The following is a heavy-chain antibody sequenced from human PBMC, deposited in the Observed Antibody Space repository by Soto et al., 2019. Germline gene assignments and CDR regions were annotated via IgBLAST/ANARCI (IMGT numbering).Heavy chain of an antibody. CDR1: GESSRSFY. J-gene: IGHJ5*02. V-gene: IGHV4-59*01. Sequence: QVQLQESGPGVVKPSETLSLTCTVSGESSRSFYWSWIRQPPGKGLEWIGYVNYIGTTNHNSSLKSRVTSSLSTAKTHLSLSLSSGIAADTAGYYLARSFCSDGIRINGLDPWVQGTLVTVSS. CDR3: ARSFCSDGIRINGLDP. CDR2: VNYIGTT. D-gene: IGHD2-15*01.